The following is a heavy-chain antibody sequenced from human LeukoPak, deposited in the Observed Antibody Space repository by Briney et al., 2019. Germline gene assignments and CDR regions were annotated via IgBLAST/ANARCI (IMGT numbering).Heavy chain of an antibody. CDR2: INHSGST. J-gene: IGHJ6*03. V-gene: IGHV4-34*01. CDR3: ARGGGCGGGCPRYGSSTSCYTGDLSYYYYMDV. CDR1: GGSFSGYY. Sequence: SETLSLTCAVYGGSFSGYYWSWIRQPPGKGLEWIGEINHSGSTNYNPSLKSRVTISVDTSKNQFSLKLSSVTAADTAVYYCARGGGCGGGCPRYGSSTSCYTGDLSYYYYMDVWGKGTTVTVSS. D-gene: IGHD2-2*02.